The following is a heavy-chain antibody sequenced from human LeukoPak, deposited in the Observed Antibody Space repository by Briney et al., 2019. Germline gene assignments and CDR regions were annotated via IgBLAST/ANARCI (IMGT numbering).Heavy chain of an antibody. CDR1: GFVFGHSW. J-gene: IGHJ4*02. CDR3: ARDTYPPQLIDY. D-gene: IGHD5-18*01. V-gene: IGHV3-7*03. CDR2: INLDGSEI. Sequence: PGGSLRLSCEASGFVFGHSWMSWVRQAPGKGLEWVANINLDGSEINYLDSLTGRLTISRDNAKDSLYLQMNGLRAEDTAVYYCARDTYPPQLIDYWGQGTLVTVSS.